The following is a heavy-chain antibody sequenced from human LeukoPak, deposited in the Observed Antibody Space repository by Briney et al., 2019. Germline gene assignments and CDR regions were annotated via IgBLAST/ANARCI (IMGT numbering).Heavy chain of an antibody. J-gene: IGHJ6*02. CDR2: IIPIFGTA. CDR3: ARLPLRSIAVGYYGMDV. D-gene: IGHD6-6*01. Sequence: SVKASCKASGGTFSSYAISWVRQAPGQGLEWMGGIIPIFGTANYAQKFQGRVTITADESTSTAYMELSSLRSEDTAVYCARLPLRSIAVGYYGMDVWGQGTTVTVSS. V-gene: IGHV1-69*13. CDR1: GGTFSSYA.